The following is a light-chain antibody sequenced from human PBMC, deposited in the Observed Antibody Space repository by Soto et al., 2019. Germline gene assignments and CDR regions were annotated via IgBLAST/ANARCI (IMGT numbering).Light chain of an antibody. CDR3: QAWDSSTAVV. J-gene: IGLJ2*01. Sequence: SYELNQPPSVSVSPGQTASITCSGDKLGDKYACWYQQKPGQSPVLVIYQDSKRPSGIPERFSGSNSGNTATLTISGTQAMDEADYYCQAWDSSTAVVFGGGTKLTV. CDR1: KLGDKY. V-gene: IGLV3-1*01. CDR2: QDS.